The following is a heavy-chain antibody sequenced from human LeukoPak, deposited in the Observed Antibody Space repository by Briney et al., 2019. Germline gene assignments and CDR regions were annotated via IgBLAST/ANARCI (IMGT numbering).Heavy chain of an antibody. CDR1: GFTFSSYA. D-gene: IGHD3-3*01. V-gene: IGHV3-23*01. J-gene: IGHJ4*02. Sequence: GGSLRLSCAASGFTFSSYAMSWVRQAPGKGLEWVSAISGSGGSTYYADSVKGRFTISRDNSKNTLYLQMNSLRAEDTAVYYCAKATIFGVVSPIDYWGQGTQVTVSS. CDR2: ISGSGGST. CDR3: AKATIFGVVSPIDY.